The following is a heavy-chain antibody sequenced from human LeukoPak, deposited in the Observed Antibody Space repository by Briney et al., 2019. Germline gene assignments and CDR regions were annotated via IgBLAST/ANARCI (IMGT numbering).Heavy chain of an antibody. CDR3: AGVAPPWYDILTGYYSAFDI. V-gene: IGHV4-39*07. Sequence: SETLSLTCTVSSGSVSNSHYYWAWVRQPPGKGLEWLGSIFYSGNTHYNPSLKSPVTISIDTSKNQFSLKVSSVTAADTAVYYCAGVAPPWYDILTGYYSAFDIWGQGTMVTVSS. J-gene: IGHJ3*02. CDR1: SGSVSNSHYY. D-gene: IGHD3-9*01. CDR2: IFYSGNT.